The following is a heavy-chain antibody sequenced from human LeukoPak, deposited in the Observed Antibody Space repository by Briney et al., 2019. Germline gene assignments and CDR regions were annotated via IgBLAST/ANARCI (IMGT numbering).Heavy chain of an antibody. CDR2: ITGPGGNT. V-gene: IGHV3-23*01. D-gene: IGHD3-22*01. CDR3: ATNRPRTDYYDSSGFNDAFDI. J-gene: IGHJ3*02. Sequence: GGSLRLSCAASGFTFSSYAMSWVRQAPGKGLEWVSVITGPGGNTYYTESVKGRFTVSRDNSKNTLYLQMTSLRVEDTAVYYCATNRPRTDYYDSSGFNDAFDIWGHGSMVTVSS. CDR1: GFTFSSYA.